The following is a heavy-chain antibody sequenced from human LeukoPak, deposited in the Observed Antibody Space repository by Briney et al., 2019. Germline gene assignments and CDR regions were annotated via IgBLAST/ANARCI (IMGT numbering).Heavy chain of an antibody. V-gene: IGHV4-34*01. Sequence: SETLSLTCAVYGGSFSGYYWSWIRQPPGKGLEWIGEINHSGSTNYNPSLKSRVTISVDTSKNQFSQKLSSVTAADTAVYYCARASGYGFYYYYYMDVWGKGTTVTVSS. CDR1: GGSFSGYY. CDR2: INHSGST. CDR3: ARASGYGFYYYYYMDV. D-gene: IGHD5-12*01. J-gene: IGHJ6*03.